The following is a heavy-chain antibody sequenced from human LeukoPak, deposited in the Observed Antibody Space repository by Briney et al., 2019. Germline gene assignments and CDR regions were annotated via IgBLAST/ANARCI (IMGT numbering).Heavy chain of an antibody. CDR3: ARVQEGATTLRFDY. CDR2: IYYSGST. V-gene: IGHV4-59*01. J-gene: IGHJ4*02. Sequence: PSETLSLTCTVPGGSISSYYWSWIRQPPGKGLEWIGYIYYSGSTNYNPSLKSRATISVDTSKNQFSLKLSSVTAADTAVYYCARVQEGATTLRFDYWGQGTLVTVSS. D-gene: IGHD1-26*01. CDR1: GGSISSYY.